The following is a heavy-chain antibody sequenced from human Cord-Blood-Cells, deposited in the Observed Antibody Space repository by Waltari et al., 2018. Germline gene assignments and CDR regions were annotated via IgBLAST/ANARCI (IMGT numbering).Heavy chain of an antibody. CDR3: ARIPYSSSSEGAFDI. CDR1: GFSLSTSGMC. CDR2: IDWDDDK. J-gene: IGHJ3*02. Sequence: QVTLRESGPALVKPTQTLTLTCTFSGFSLSTSGMCVSWIRQPPGKALEWLARIDWDDDKYYSTSLKPRLTISKDTSKNQVVLTMTNMDPVDTATYYCARIPYSSSSEGAFDIWGQGTMVTVSS. V-gene: IGHV2-70*15. D-gene: IGHD6-6*01.